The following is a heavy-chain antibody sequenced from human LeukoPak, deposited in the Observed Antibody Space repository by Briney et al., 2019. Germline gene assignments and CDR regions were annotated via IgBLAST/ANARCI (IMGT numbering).Heavy chain of an antibody. CDR1: GFTFSSYA. CDR3: AKDQGYCSGGSCRYYYYYYMDV. Sequence: GSLRLSCAASGFTFSSYAMNWVRQAPGKGLEWVSAISGSGGSTYYADSVKGRFTISRDNSKNTLYLQMNSLRAEDTAVYYCAKDQGYCSGGSCRYYYYYYMDVWGKGTTVTVSS. D-gene: IGHD2-15*01. CDR2: ISGSGGST. J-gene: IGHJ6*03. V-gene: IGHV3-23*01.